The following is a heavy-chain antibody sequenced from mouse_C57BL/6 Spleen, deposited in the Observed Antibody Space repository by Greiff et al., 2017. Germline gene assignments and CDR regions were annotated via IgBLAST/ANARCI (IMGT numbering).Heavy chain of an antibody. D-gene: IGHD1-1*01. J-gene: IGHJ1*03. CDR2: IHPNSGST. V-gene: IGHV1-64*01. Sequence: VQLQQPGAELVKPGASVKLSCKASGYTFTSYWMHWVKQRPGQGLEWIGMIHPNSGSTNYNEKFKSKATMSVDKSSSTAYMQLSSLTSEDSAVYYCARSGSSSYWYFDVWGKGTTVTVSS. CDR1: GYTFTSYW. CDR3: ARSGSSSYWYFDV.